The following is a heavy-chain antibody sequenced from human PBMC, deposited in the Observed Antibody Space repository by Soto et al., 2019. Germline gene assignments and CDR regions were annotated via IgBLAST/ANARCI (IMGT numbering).Heavy chain of an antibody. CDR3: ASVDTATPRRIDY. D-gene: IGHD5-18*01. CDR1: GASINSPAYF. CDR2: IYYSGGT. Sequence: QVQLRESGPGLVKPSQTLSLTCSVSGASINSPAYFWSWIRQHPGKGLQWIGYIYYSGGTYYKPSIKGRVTVSLDTSKNQFSLKMTSVTAADTAVYYCASVDTATPRRIDYWGQGTLVTVSS. J-gene: IGHJ4*02. V-gene: IGHV4-31*03.